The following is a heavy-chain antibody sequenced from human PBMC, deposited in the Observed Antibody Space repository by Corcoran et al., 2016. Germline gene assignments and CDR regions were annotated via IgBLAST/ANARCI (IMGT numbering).Heavy chain of an antibody. CDR3: ARESRHYYDSSGSSGGYFDL. V-gene: IGHV1-69*01. Sequence: QVQLVQSGAEVKKPGSSVKVSCKASGGTFSSYAISWVRQAPGQGLEWMGGIIPIFGTANYAQKFQGRVTITADESTSTAYMELSSLRSEDTAVYYGARESRHYYDSSGSSGGYFDLWGRGTLVTVSS. J-gene: IGHJ2*01. CDR1: GGTFSSYA. D-gene: IGHD3-22*01. CDR2: IIPIFGTA.